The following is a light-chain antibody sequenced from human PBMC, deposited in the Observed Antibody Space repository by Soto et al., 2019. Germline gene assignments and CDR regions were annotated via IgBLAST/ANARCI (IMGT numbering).Light chain of an antibody. CDR2: AAS. J-gene: IGKJ5*01. CDR3: QQANSFPIT. V-gene: IGKV1-9*01. Sequence: IQLTQSPSSLSASVGDSVTITCLASQGISSFLAWYQQKPGKAPKLLIYAASTLQSGVPSRFSGSGSGTDFTLTISSLQPEDFATYYCQQANSFPITFGQGTRLEIK. CDR1: QGISSF.